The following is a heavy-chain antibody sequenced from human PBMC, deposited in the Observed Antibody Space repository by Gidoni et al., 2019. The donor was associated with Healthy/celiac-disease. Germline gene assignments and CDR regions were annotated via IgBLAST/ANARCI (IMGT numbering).Heavy chain of an antibody. Sequence: QVQLQESGPGLVKPSETLSLTCTVPGGSISSYYWSWIRQPPGKGLEWIGYIYYSGSTNYNPSLKSRVTISVDTSKNQFSLKLSSVTAADTAVYYCARVSGFWSGYPSVVDYWGQGTLVTVSS. CDR3: ARVSGFWSGYPSVVDY. CDR2: IYYSGST. V-gene: IGHV4-59*01. J-gene: IGHJ4*02. D-gene: IGHD3-3*01. CDR1: GGSISSYY.